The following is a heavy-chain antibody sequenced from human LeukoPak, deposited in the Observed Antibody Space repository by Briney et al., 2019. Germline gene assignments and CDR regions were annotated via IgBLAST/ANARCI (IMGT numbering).Heavy chain of an antibody. V-gene: IGHV3-30*18. CDR1: GFTFSSYG. Sequence: GGSLRLSCAASGFTFSSYGMHWVRQAPGKGLEWVAVISYDGSNKYYADSVEGRFTISRDNSKNTLYLQMNSLRAEDTAVYYCAKEPGIYAYWGQGTLVTVSS. J-gene: IGHJ4*02. D-gene: IGHD2/OR15-2a*01. CDR2: ISYDGSNK. CDR3: AKEPGIYAY.